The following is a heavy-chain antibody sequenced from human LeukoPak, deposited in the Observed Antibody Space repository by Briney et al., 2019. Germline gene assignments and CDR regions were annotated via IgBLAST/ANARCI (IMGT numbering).Heavy chain of an antibody. J-gene: IGHJ5*02. CDR3: AREGNSSTVWFDP. CDR2: IIPILGIA. CDR1: GGTFSSYT. V-gene: IGHV1-69*04. D-gene: IGHD6-13*01. Sequence: GASVKVSCKASGGTFSSYTISWVRQAPGQGVEWMGRIIPILGIANYAQKFQGRVTITADKSTSTAYMELSSLRSEDTAVYYCAREGNSSTVWFDPWGQGTLVTVSS.